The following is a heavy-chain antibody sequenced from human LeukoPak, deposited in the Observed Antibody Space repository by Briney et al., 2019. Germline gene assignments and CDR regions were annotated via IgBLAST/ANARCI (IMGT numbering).Heavy chain of an antibody. CDR1: GFTFSIFV. J-gene: IGHJ4*02. CDR3: TRDRVSSDY. V-gene: IGHV3-23*01. CDR2: ISGSGGST. D-gene: IGHD3-16*02. Sequence: PGGSLRLSCAASGFTFSIFVMSWVRQAPGKGLEWVSAISGSGGSTYYADSVKGRFTVSRDNSKNTLYLQMNSLRAEDTAVYYCTRDRVSSDYWGQGTLVIVSS.